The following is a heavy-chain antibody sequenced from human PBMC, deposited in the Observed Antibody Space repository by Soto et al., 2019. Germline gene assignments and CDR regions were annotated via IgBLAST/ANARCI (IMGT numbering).Heavy chain of an antibody. CDR3: ARGNEDTFLEDYYYYGMDV. CDR1: GGTFSSYA. J-gene: IGHJ6*02. D-gene: IGHD3-3*01. Sequence: QVQLVQSGAEVKKPGSSVKVSCKASGGTFSSYAISWVRQAPGQGLEWMGGIIPIFGTANYAQKFQGRVTITADESTSTAYMELSSLRSEDTAVYSCARGNEDTFLEDYYYYGMDVWGQGTTVTVSS. V-gene: IGHV1-69*12. CDR2: IIPIFGTA.